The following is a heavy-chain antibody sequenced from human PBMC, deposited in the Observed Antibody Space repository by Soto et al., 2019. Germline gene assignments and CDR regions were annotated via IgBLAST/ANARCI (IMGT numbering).Heavy chain of an antibody. CDR2: IKQDGSEK. CDR1: GFTFSSYW. J-gene: IGHJ4*02. D-gene: IGHD5-12*01. Sequence: GGSLRLSCAASGFTFSSYWMSWVRQAPGKGLEWVANIKQDGSEKYYVDSVKGRFTISRDNAKNSLYLQMNSLRAEDTAVYYCARDWGNIVATNCDYWGQGTLVTVSS. V-gene: IGHV3-7*01. CDR3: ARDWGNIVATNCDY.